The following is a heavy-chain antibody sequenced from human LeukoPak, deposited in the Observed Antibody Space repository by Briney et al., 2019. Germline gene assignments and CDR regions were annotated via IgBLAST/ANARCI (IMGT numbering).Heavy chain of an antibody. D-gene: IGHD3-10*01. CDR1: GGSISGYQ. V-gene: IGHV4-4*07. CDR2: IYTSGST. CDR3: ARSYYGSGSYYNFDY. J-gene: IGHJ4*02. Sequence: SETLSLTCSVSGGSISGYQWTWIRQAAGKGLEWIGRIYTSGSTDYNPSLKSRVTMSVDTSKNEFSLKLSSVTAADTAVYYCARSYYGSGSYYNFDYWGQGTLVTVSS.